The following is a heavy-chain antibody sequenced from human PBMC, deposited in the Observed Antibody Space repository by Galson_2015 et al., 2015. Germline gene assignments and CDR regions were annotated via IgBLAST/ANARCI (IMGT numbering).Heavy chain of an antibody. V-gene: IGHV1-69*13. CDR3: AGEGCSGDGCHLYNWFDP. CDR2: IIPILGKT. CDR1: GGGTFRNYG. D-gene: IGHD2-15*01. J-gene: IGHJ5*02. Sequence: SVKVSCKASGGGTFRNYGVSWVRQAPGQGLEWMGGIIPILGKTNYAQKFQGRVTITADESTSTAYMEMSSLRSEDTAVYFCAGEGCSGDGCHLYNWFDPWGQGTLVTVSS.